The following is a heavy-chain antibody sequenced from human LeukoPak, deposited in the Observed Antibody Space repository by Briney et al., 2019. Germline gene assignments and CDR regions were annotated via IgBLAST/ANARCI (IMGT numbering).Heavy chain of an antibody. CDR1: GYTFTGYY. CDR2: INPNSGGT. Sequence: GASVKVSCKASGYTFTGYYMHWVRQAPGQGLEWMGWINPNSGGTNYAQKFQGRVTMTRDTSISTAYMELSRLRSDDTAVYYCATDLGALVATPLPLDYWGQGTLVTVSS. CDR3: ATDLGALVATPLPLDY. V-gene: IGHV1-2*02. J-gene: IGHJ4*02. D-gene: IGHD5-12*01.